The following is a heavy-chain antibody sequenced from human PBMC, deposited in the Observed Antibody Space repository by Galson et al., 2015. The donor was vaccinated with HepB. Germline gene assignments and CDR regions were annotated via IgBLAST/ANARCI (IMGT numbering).Heavy chain of an antibody. CDR3: ARAPYSSGWCDY. CDR2: IIPILGIA. V-gene: IGHV1-69*02. J-gene: IGHJ4*02. D-gene: IGHD6-19*01. CDR1: GGTFSSYT. Sequence: SVKVSCKASGGTFSSYTISWVRQAPGQGLEWMGRIIPILGIATYAQKFQGRVTITADKSTSTAYMELSSLRSEDTAVYYCARAPYSSGWCDYWGQGTPVTVSS.